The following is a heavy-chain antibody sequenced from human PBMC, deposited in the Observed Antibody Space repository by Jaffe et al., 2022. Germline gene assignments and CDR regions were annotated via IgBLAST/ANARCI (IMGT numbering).Heavy chain of an antibody. J-gene: IGHJ4*02. Sequence: QITLKESGPTLVKPTQTLTLTCTFSGFSLSTSGVGVGWIRQPPGKALEWLALIYWDDDKRYSPSLKSRLTITKDTSKNQVVLTMTNMDPVDTATYYCAHSGSQEYQLTSPFDYWGQGTLVTVSS. D-gene: IGHD2-2*01. CDR1: GFSLSTSGVG. V-gene: IGHV2-5*02. CDR2: IYWDDDK. CDR3: AHSGSQEYQLTSPFDY.